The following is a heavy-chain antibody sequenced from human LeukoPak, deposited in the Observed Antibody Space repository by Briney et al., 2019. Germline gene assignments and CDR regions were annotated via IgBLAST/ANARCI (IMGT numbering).Heavy chain of an antibody. V-gene: IGHV3-48*01. CDR3: ARGVDILTGYYLFDY. Sequence: GGSLRLSCAASGFTFSSYSINWVRQAPGKGLEWVSYISSSSSTIYYADSVKGRFTISRDNAKNSLYLQMNSLRAEDTAVYYCARGVDILTGYYLFDYWGQVTLVTVSS. J-gene: IGHJ4*02. CDR1: GFTFSSYS. CDR2: ISSSSSTI. D-gene: IGHD3-9*01.